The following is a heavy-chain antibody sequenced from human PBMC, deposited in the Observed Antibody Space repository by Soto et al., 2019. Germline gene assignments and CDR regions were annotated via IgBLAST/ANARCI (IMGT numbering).Heavy chain of an antibody. V-gene: IGHV4-59*01. Sequence: QVQLQESGPGLVKPSETLSLTCTVSGGSISSYYWSWIRQPPGKGLEWIGYIYYSGSTNYNPSLKSRVTISVDTSKNQFSLKLSSETAADTAVYYCARATRFGVFTPWGQGTLVTVSS. D-gene: IGHD3-10*01. CDR3: ARATRFGVFTP. J-gene: IGHJ5*02. CDR2: IYYSGST. CDR1: GGSISSYY.